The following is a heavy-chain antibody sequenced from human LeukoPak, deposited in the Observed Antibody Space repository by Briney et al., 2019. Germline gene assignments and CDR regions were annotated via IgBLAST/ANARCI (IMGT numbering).Heavy chain of an antibody. D-gene: IGHD5-12*01. CDR3: AKDIGGYVSYFDY. Sequence: GGSLRLSCAASGFTFDDYAMHWVRQAPGKGLEWVSGISWNSGSIGYADSVKGRFTISRDNAKNSLYLQMNSLRAEDTALYYCAKDIGGYVSYFDYWGQGTLVTVSS. J-gene: IGHJ4*02. V-gene: IGHV3-9*01. CDR1: GFTFDDYA. CDR2: ISWNSGSI.